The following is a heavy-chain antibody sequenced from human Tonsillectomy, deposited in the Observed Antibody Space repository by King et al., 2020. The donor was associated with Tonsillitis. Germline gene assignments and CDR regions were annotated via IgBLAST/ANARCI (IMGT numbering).Heavy chain of an antibody. D-gene: IGHD6-13*01. Sequence: VQLVESGGGLVQPGVSLRLSCAASGFTFSSYSMNWVRQAPGKGLEWVSYISRSSSSIYYADSVKGRFTISRDNAKNSLYLQMNSLRAEDTAVYYFAREGRSSWYGPLDYWGQGTLVTVSS. J-gene: IGHJ4*02. V-gene: IGHV3-48*01. CDR2: ISRSSSSI. CDR1: GFTFSSYS. CDR3: AREGRSSWYGPLDY.